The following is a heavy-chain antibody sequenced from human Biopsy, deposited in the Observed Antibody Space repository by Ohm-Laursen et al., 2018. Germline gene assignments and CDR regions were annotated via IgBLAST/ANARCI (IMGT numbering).Heavy chain of an antibody. CDR2: IFYRGST. CDR3: ARDYDTSGYYYVS. V-gene: IGHV4-39*01. CDR1: GGSISNNNYY. J-gene: IGHJ5*02. D-gene: IGHD3-22*01. Sequence: GTLSLTCSVSGGSISNNNYYWGWIRQPPGKGLEWIGSIFYRGSTHYKPSLKSRVNISVDTPKNQFSLKLNSVTAADTAVYYCARDYDTSGYYYVSWGQGTLVTVSS.